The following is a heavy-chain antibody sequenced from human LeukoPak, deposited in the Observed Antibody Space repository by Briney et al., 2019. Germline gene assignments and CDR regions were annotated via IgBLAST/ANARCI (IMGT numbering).Heavy chain of an antibody. CDR1: XXXXSGDYY. Sequence: XXXXSGDYYWGWLXEPXXKGLEWIGYISSIVSTSYLPSLKSRVTISVATSKNQFSLKLSSVTAADTAVYYCARASIAAAEGNSFDPSGPGTLVTVSS. V-gene: IGHV4-30-4*01. J-gene: IGHJ5*02. CDR3: ARASIAAAEGNSFDP. D-gene: IGHD6-13*01. CDR2: ISSIVST.